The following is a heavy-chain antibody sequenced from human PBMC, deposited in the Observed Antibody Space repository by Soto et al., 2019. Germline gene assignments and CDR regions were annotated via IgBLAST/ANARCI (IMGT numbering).Heavy chain of an antibody. CDR1: GFTFSTYA. Sequence: EVELLQSGGALVQPGGSLRLSCSASGFTFSTYAMNWVRQAPGEGLEWVSSISGSDGSTYYADSVKGRFTISRDNSGNTPYLQLTSLRAEDTAVYYCAKDSINYVAPGSFDLWGQGTLVNVSS. V-gene: IGHV3-23*01. CDR3: AKDSINYVAPGSFDL. J-gene: IGHJ4*02. CDR2: ISGSDGST. D-gene: IGHD4-4*01.